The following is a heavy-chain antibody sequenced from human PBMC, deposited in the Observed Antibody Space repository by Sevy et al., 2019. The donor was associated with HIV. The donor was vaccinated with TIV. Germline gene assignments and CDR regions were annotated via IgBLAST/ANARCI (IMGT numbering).Heavy chain of an antibody. V-gene: IGHV3-11*01. CDR1: GFTFSDYY. CDR3: ARLSYYDSSGYPSTAFDI. J-gene: IGHJ3*02. Sequence: GGSLRLSCAASGFTFSDYYMSWIRQAPGKGLEWVSYISSSGSTIYYADSVKGRFTISRDNAKNSLYLQMNSLRAEDTAVYYCARLSYYDSSGYPSTAFDIWGQWTMVTVSS. CDR2: ISSSGSTI. D-gene: IGHD3-22*01.